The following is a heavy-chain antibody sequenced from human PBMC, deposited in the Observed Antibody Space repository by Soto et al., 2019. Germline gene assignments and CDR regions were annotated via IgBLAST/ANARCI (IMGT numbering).Heavy chain of an antibody. J-gene: IGHJ6*02. V-gene: IGHV4-38-2*01. CDR1: GYSISSGYY. CDR2: IYHSGST. Sequence: SETLSLTCAVSGYSISSGYYWGRIRQPPGKGLEWIGSIYHSGSTYYNPSLKSRVTISVDTSKNQFSLKLSSVTAADTAVYYCARARGLVNGIWGYYYGMDVWGQGTTVTVSS. CDR3: ARARGLVNGIWGYYYGMDV. D-gene: IGHD1-20*01.